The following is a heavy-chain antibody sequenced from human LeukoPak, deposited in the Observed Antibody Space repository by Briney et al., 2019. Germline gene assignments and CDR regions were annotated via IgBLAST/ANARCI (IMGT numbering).Heavy chain of an antibody. CDR2: IWYDGSNK. Sequence: GGSLRLSCAASGFTFSNAWMSWVRQAPGKGLEWVAVIWYDGSNKYYADSVKGRFTISRDNSKNTLYLQMNSLRAEDTAVYYCARERRSIAASYGMDVWGQGTTVTVSS. D-gene: IGHD6-13*01. CDR1: GFTFSNAW. J-gene: IGHJ6*02. V-gene: IGHV3-33*08. CDR3: ARERRSIAASYGMDV.